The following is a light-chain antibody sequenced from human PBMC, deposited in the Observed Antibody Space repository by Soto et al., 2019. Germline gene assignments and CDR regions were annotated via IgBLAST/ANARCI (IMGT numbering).Light chain of an antibody. V-gene: IGKV1-39*01. Sequence: DIQMTQSPFSMSASVGDRVTITFRAGQSIFSSLNWYQHKPGKAPKLLIYAASTLQSGVPSRFRGSGYGTDFALTISSLTPEDFATYYCQQSYNSPPITFGQGTRLEI. CDR2: AAS. J-gene: IGKJ5*01. CDR3: QQSYNSPPIT. CDR1: QSIFSS.